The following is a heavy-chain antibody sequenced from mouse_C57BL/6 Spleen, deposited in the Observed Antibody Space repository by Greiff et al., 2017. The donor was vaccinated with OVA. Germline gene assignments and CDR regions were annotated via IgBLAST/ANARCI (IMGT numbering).Heavy chain of an antibody. D-gene: IGHD4-1*01. CDR3: ATGKGPLMDY. Sequence: QVQLKESGPELVKPGASVKISCKASGYAFSSSWMNWVKQRPGKGLEWIGRIYPGDGDTNYNGKFKGKATLTADKSSSTAYMQLSSLTSEDSAVYFCATGKGPLMDYWGQGTSVTVSS. CDR2: IYPGDGDT. J-gene: IGHJ4*01. CDR1: GYAFSSSW. V-gene: IGHV1-82*01.